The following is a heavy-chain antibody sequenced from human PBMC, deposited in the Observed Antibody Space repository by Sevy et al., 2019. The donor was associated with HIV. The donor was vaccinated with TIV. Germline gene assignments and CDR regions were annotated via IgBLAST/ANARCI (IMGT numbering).Heavy chain of an antibody. D-gene: IGHD6-19*01. Sequence: SETLSLTCTVSGGSVSSGSYYWNWIRQPPGKGLEWIGYIYHSGSTNYNPSLKSRVTISVDTSKNQFSLKLSSVTAADTAVYYCARGRQWLVFDYWGQGTLVTVSS. J-gene: IGHJ4*02. CDR3: ARGRQWLVFDY. CDR2: IYHSGST. V-gene: IGHV4-61*01. CDR1: GGSVSSGSYY.